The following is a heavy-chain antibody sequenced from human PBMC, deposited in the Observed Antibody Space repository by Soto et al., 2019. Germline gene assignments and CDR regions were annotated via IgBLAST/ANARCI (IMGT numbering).Heavy chain of an antibody. J-gene: IGHJ6*03. V-gene: IGHV4-59*08. CDR1: GASISDYY. CDR2: TYYSGSA. Sequence: QVQLQESGPGLVEPSETLPLTCTVSGASISDYYWSWIRQSPGKGLEWIGYTYYSGSANDNPSLRGRVTMALDTSKHQLSLKLNSVTAADTAIYYCARLVMARENSYCYMDVWGKGTTVTVSS. CDR3: ARLVMARENSYCYMDV. D-gene: IGHD3-10*01.